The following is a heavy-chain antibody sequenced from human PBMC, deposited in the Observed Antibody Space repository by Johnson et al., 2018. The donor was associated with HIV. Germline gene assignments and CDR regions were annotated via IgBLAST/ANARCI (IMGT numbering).Heavy chain of an antibody. CDR3: AREGYYDSSGYGAFDI. V-gene: IGHV3-48*01. D-gene: IGHD3-22*01. Sequence: ISSSGSTIYYADSVKGRFIISRDNSKNTLYLQLNSLRPEDTAVYYCAREGYYDSSGYGAFDIWGQGTMVTVSS. CDR2: ISSSGSTI. J-gene: IGHJ3*02.